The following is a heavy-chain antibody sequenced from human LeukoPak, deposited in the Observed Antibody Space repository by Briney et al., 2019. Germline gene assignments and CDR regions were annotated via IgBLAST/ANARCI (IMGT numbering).Heavy chain of an antibody. D-gene: IGHD3-10*01. CDR1: GYTFTSYG. CDR2: ISAYNGNT. Sequence: GASVKVSCKASGYTFTSYGISWVRQAPGQGLEWMGWISAYNGNTNYAQKFQGRVTMTTDTSTSTAYMELRSLRSDDTAVYYCARGWVTMVRGVIIAYDYWGQGTLVTVSS. CDR3: ARGWVTMVRGVIIAYDY. V-gene: IGHV1-18*01. J-gene: IGHJ4*02.